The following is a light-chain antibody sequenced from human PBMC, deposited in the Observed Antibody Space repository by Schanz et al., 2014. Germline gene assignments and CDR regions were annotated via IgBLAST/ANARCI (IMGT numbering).Light chain of an antibody. CDR3: SSYAGSSNWV. V-gene: IGLV2-8*01. Sequence: QSALTQPPSASGSPGQSVTISCTGTSSDVGGYNYVSWYQQHPGKAPKLMIYDVSKRSSGVTDRFSGSESGNKPSLTVSGLQAEDEADYYRSSYAGSSNWVFGGGTKLTVL. J-gene: IGLJ3*02. CDR1: SSDVGGYNY. CDR2: DVS.